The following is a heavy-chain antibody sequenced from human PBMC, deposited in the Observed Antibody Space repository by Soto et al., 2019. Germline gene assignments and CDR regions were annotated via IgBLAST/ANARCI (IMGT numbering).Heavy chain of an antibody. CDR1: GFSFGNYW. D-gene: IGHD3-3*01. CDR3: ARDVGPVTIFGEALSGYFDF. CDR2: IKEDGSER. J-gene: IGHJ4*02. Sequence: EVQLVESGGGLVQPGGSLRLSCAVSGFSFGNYWMSWVRQAPGKGLEWLASIKEDGSERYYLDSVKGRSTISRDNAKDSLSLQMNSLRGEDTAFYYCARDVGPVTIFGEALSGYFDFWGQGTLVTVSS. V-gene: IGHV3-7*03.